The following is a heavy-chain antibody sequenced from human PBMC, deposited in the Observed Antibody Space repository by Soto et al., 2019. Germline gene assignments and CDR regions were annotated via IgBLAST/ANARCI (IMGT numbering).Heavy chain of an antibody. D-gene: IGHD5-18*01. J-gene: IGHJ4*02. Sequence: GGSLRLSCAASGFTFSSYGMHWVRQAPGKGLEWVAVISYDGSNKYYADSVKGRFTISRDNSKNTLYLQMNSLRAEDTAVYYCAKDRGIQPNPEAFDYWGQGTLVTVSS. V-gene: IGHV3-30*18. CDR2: ISYDGSNK. CDR3: AKDRGIQPNPEAFDY. CDR1: GFTFSSYG.